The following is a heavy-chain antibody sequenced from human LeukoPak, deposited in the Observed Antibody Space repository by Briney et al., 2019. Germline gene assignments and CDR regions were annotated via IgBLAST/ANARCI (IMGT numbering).Heavy chain of an antibody. J-gene: IGHJ4*02. CDR1: GGSISSYY. D-gene: IGHD5-18*01. CDR3: ARDTTMTY. Sequence: NPSETLSLTCTVSGGSISSYYWSWIRQPPGKRLEWIGYIYYSGSTNYNPSLKSRVTMSVDTSKNQFSLKLSSVTAADTAVYYCARDTTMTYWGQGTLVTVSS. V-gene: IGHV4-59*01. CDR2: IYYSGST.